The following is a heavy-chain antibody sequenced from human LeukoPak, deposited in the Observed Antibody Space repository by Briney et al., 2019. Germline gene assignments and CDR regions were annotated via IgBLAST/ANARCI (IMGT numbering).Heavy chain of an antibody. D-gene: IGHD3-22*01. J-gene: IGHJ4*02. V-gene: IGHV1-69*05. Sequence: GASVKVSCKASGGTFSSYAISWVRQAPGQGLEWMGGIIPIFGTANYAQKFQGRDTITTDESTSTAYMELSSLRSEDTAVYYCARVGDSSGYLGNSFLDYWGQGTLVTVSS. CDR3: ARVGDSSGYLGNSFLDY. CDR1: GGTFSSYA. CDR2: IIPIFGTA.